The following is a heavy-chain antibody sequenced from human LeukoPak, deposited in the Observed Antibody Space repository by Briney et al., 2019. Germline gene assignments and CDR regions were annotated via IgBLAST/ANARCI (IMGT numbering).Heavy chain of an antibody. CDR1: GGSISSGSYY. CDR3: ASQRGYYGSGSSWFDP. Sequence: PSETLSLTCTVSGGSISSGSYYWSWIRQPAGKGLEYIGRIYASGSTNYNPSLKSRVTISVDTSKNQFSLKLSSVTAADTAVYYCASQRGYYGSGSSWFDPWGQGTLVTVSS. V-gene: IGHV4-61*02. J-gene: IGHJ5*02. CDR2: IYASGST. D-gene: IGHD3-10*01.